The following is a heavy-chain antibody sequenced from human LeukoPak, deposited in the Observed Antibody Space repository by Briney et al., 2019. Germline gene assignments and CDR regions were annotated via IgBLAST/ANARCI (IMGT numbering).Heavy chain of an antibody. V-gene: IGHV4-34*01. CDR3: AKLAAFDI. D-gene: IGHD1-1*01. Sequence: SETLSLTCAVYGGSFSGYYWSWIRQPPGKGLEWIGEINHSGSTNYNPSLKSRVTISVDTSKNQFSLKLSSVTAADTAVYYCAKLAAFDIWGQGRMVTVSS. CDR2: INHSGST. J-gene: IGHJ3*02. CDR1: GGSFSGYY.